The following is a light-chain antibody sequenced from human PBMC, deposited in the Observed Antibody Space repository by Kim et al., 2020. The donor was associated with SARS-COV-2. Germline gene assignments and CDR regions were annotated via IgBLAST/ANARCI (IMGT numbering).Light chain of an antibody. J-gene: IGKJ2*01. Sequence: SPGERATHSCRASQSVSSSYLAWYQQKPGQAPRLLIYGASSRATGIPDRFSGSGSGTDFTLTISRLEPEDCAVYYCQQYGSSPPYTFGQGTKLEI. CDR1: QSVSSSY. CDR2: GAS. CDR3: QQYGSSPPYT. V-gene: IGKV3-20*01.